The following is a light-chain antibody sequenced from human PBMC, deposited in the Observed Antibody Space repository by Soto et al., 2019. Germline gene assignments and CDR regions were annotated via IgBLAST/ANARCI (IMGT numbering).Light chain of an antibody. CDR1: SSDIGGYNF. Sequence: QSALTQPASVSGSPGQSITISCTGTSSDIGGYNFVSWYQQHPGKAPKLMISEVSNRPSGLSNRFSGSKSGNTASLTISGLQAEDEADYYCSSYTSSSTYVVFGGGTKVTVL. CDR3: SSYTSSSTYVV. CDR2: EVS. V-gene: IGLV2-14*01. J-gene: IGLJ2*01.